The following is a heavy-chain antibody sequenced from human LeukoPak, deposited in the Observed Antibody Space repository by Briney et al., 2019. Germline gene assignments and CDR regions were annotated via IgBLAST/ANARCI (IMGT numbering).Heavy chain of an antibody. Sequence: ASVKVSCKASEYTFTAYQMHWVRQAPGQGLEWMGWINPNSGITNYAQKFQGRVALTRDTSISTAYMELSRLRPDDTAVYYCARLAAIVGKNAFDIWGQGAVVIVSS. CDR2: INPNSGIT. V-gene: IGHV1-2*02. D-gene: IGHD1-26*01. J-gene: IGHJ3*02. CDR1: EYTFTAYQ. CDR3: ARLAAIVGKNAFDI.